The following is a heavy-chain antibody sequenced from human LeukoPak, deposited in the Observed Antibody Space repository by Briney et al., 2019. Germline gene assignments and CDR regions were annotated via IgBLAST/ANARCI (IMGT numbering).Heavy chain of an antibody. D-gene: IGHD2-2*01. Sequence: PSETLSLTCAVCGGSFSGYYWSWIRQPPGKGLEWIGEINHSGSTNYNPSLKSRVTISVDTSKNQFSLKLSSVTAADTAVYYCACSSTNYYYGMDVWGQGTTVTVSS. V-gene: IGHV4-34*01. CDR1: GGSFSGYY. CDR3: ACSSTNYYYGMDV. CDR2: INHSGST. J-gene: IGHJ6*02.